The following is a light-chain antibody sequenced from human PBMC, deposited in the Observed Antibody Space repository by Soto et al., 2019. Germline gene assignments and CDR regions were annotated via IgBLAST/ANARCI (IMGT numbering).Light chain of an antibody. J-gene: IGKJ2*01. CDR1: QSVSSY. V-gene: IGKV3-11*01. Sequence: EVVLTQSPATLSLSPGERATLSCRASQSVSSYLVWYQQKPGQAPRLLIYDAANRATGIPARFRGSGYGTGLTRTIRRLEPEDSAVYYCQQRSDWVTFGQWTKLEIK. CDR2: DAA. CDR3: QQRSDWVT.